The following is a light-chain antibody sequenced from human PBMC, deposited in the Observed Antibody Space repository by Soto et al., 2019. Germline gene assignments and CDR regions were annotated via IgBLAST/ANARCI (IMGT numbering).Light chain of an antibody. J-gene: IGKJ2*01. CDR2: GAS. Sequence: ELVLTQSPGTLSLSPGERATLSCRASQSVSSSYLAWYQQKPGQDPRLLIYGASSRDTGIPDRFSGSGSGTDFTLTISRLEPEDFAVYYCQKYGSSPDTFGQGTKLESK. CDR3: QKYGSSPDT. V-gene: IGKV3-20*01. CDR1: QSVSSSY.